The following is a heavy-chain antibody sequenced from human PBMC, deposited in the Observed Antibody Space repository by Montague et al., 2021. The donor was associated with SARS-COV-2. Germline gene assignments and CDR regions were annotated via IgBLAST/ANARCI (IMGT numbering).Heavy chain of an antibody. CDR3: ARGSRNSCWGYWYLGLDV. CDR2: IYHSGST. D-gene: IGHD2-2*01. CDR1: GGSFNSYY. Sequence: SETLSLTCGVSGGSFNSYYWSWIRQPAGKGLEWIGRIYHSGSTNHSPSLKSRVTISVDTSRNHLSLKLTSVTAADTAVYYCARGSRNSCWGYWYLGLDVWGQGTTVIVSS. V-gene: IGHV4-4*07. J-gene: IGHJ6*02.